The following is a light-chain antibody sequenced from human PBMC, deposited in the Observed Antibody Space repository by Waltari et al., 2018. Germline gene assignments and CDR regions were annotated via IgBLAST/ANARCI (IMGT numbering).Light chain of an antibody. V-gene: IGKV3-11*01. CDR3: QQRKFWPPIT. J-gene: IGKJ5*01. CDR1: QSVSNY. Sequence: EVVLTPSPANLALSPGERATLSCRASQSVSNYLAWYQQKPGQAPRLLIYDASNRAPGIPARFSGSGSGTDFTLTISSLEPEDFAVYYCQQRKFWPPITIGQGTRLESK. CDR2: DAS.